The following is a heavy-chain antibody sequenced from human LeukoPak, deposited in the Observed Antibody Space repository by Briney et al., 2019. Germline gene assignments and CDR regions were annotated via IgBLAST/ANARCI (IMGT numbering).Heavy chain of an antibody. J-gene: IGHJ4*02. V-gene: IGHV3-30*04. D-gene: IGHD5-12*01. CDR2: ISYDGSDK. Sequence: GGSLRLSCAASGFTFSSYAMHWVRQAPGKGLEWVAVISYDGSDKYYADSVKGRFTFSRDNSKNTLYLQMNSLRAEDTAVYYCAREGYSGYQALDYWGQGTLVTVSS. CDR1: GFTFSSYA. CDR3: AREGYSGYQALDY.